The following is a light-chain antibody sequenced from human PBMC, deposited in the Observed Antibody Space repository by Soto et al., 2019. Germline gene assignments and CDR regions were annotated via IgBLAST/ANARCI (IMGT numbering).Light chain of an antibody. J-gene: IGLJ3*02. V-gene: IGLV1-40*01. CDR1: SSNIGAGYD. CDR2: GNS. Sequence: QSVLTQPPSVSGAPGQRVTISCTGSSSNIGAGYDVHWYQQLPGTAPKLLIYGNSNRPSGVPDRFSGYKSGTSASLAITGLQDEDEADYYCPSYDSSQSDWVFGGGTKLTVL. CDR3: PSYDSSQSDWV.